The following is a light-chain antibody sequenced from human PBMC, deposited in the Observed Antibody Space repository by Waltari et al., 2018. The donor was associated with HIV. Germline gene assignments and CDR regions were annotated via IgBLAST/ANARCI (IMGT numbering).Light chain of an antibody. V-gene: IGLV2-14*01. CDR1: TSDIGIFDS. J-gene: IGLJ2*01. CDR2: GVS. CDR3: CSYTAIHTLI. Sequence: QSALTQPASVSGSPGQSITISCAGTTSDIGIFDSVSWYQQHPGRAPQLMIFGVSSRPSGVSSRFSGSKSGNTASLTISGLQAEDEANYYCCSYTAIHTLIFGGGTKLTVL.